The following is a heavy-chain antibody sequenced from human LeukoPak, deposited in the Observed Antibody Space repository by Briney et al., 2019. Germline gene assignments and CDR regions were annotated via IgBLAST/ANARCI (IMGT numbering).Heavy chain of an antibody. D-gene: IGHD1-26*01. V-gene: IGHV3-33*01. J-gene: IGHJ3*02. CDR2: IWYDGSNK. CDR1: GFTFSSYG. CDR3: ARDRRRDLLHAFDI. Sequence: PGGSLRLSCAASGFTFSSYGMHWVRQAPGKGLEWVAVIWYDGSNKYYADSVKGRFTISRDNSKNTLYLQMNSLRAEDTAVYYCARDRRRDLLHAFDIWGQGTMVTVSS.